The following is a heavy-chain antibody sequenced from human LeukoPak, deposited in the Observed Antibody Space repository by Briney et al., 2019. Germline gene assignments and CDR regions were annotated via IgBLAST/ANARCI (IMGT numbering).Heavy chain of an antibody. CDR3: AKYADTAMLFYFDY. J-gene: IGHJ4*02. CDR1: GFTFSSYG. Sequence: PGRSLRLSCAASGFTFSSYGMHWVRQAPGKGLEWVAVISYDGSNKYYADSVKGRFTISRDNSKNTLYLQMNSLRAEDTAVYYCAKYADTAMLFYFDYWGQGTLVTVSS. CDR2: ISYDGSNK. V-gene: IGHV3-30*18. D-gene: IGHD5-18*01.